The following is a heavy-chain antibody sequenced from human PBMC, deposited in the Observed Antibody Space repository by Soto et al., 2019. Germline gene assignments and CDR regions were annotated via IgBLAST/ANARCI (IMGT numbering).Heavy chain of an antibody. Sequence: ASVKVSCKASGYTFTSYGISWVRQAPGQGLEWMGWISAYNGNTNYAQKLQGRVTMTTDTSTSTAYMELRSLRSDDTAVYYCAREGEVVTAIHYYYGMDVWGQGTTVTVSS. CDR3: AREGEVVTAIHYYYGMDV. CDR2: ISAYNGNT. V-gene: IGHV1-18*01. CDR1: GYTFTSYG. J-gene: IGHJ6*02. D-gene: IGHD2-21*02.